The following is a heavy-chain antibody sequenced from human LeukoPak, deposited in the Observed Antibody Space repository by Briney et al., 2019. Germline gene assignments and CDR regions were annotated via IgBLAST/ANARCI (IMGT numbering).Heavy chain of an antibody. Sequence: GESLKISCKGSGYSFTSYWIGWVRQMPGKGLEWMGIFYPGDSDTIYSPSFQGQVTISADKSISTAYLQWSSLKASDTAMYYCARQKSIAARIAFDIWGQGTMVTVSS. J-gene: IGHJ3*02. CDR1: GYSFTSYW. CDR2: FYPGDSDT. V-gene: IGHV5-51*01. D-gene: IGHD6-6*01. CDR3: ARQKSIAARIAFDI.